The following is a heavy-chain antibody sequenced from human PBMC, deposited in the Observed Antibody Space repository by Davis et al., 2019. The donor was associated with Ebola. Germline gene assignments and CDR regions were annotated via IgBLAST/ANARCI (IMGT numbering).Heavy chain of an antibody. CDR3: ARDGGGYCSGGSCYHPRY. Sequence: PGGSLRLSCAASGFTFSSYAMPWVRQAPGKGLEWVAVISYDGSNKYYADSVKGRFTISRDNSKNTLYLQMNSLRAEDTAVYYCARDGGGYCSGGSCYHPRYWGQGTLVTVSS. V-gene: IGHV3-30*04. CDR1: GFTFSSYA. CDR2: ISYDGSNK. J-gene: IGHJ4*02. D-gene: IGHD2-15*01.